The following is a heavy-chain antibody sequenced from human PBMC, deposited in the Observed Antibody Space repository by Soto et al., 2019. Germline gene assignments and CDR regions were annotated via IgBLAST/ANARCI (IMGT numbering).Heavy chain of an antibody. CDR3: ASGYCSGGSCYYYYMDV. Sequence: ASVKVSCKASGYTFTSYGISWVRQAPGQGLEWMGWISAYNGNTNYAQKLQGRVTMTTDTSTSTAYMELRSLRSDDTAMYYCASGYCSGGSCYYYYMDVWGKGTTVTVSS. V-gene: IGHV1-18*01. CDR2: ISAYNGNT. D-gene: IGHD2-15*01. CDR1: GYTFTSYG. J-gene: IGHJ6*03.